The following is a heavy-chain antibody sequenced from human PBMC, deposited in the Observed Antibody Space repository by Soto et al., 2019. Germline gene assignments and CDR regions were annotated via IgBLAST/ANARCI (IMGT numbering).Heavy chain of an antibody. V-gene: IGHV3-64*01. D-gene: IGHD1-7*01. J-gene: IGHJ4*02. CDR2: ISSNGSTT. Sequence: EVQLAESGGGMVQPGGSLRLSCVASGFTFSSYDMHWVRQAPGKGLEYVSSISSNGSTTYYGNSVKGRFTISRDNSKNKLYLQMGSLRAEDMAVYYCVRRVSGNYDYWGQGTLVTVSS. CDR3: VRRVSGNYDY. CDR1: GFTFSSYD.